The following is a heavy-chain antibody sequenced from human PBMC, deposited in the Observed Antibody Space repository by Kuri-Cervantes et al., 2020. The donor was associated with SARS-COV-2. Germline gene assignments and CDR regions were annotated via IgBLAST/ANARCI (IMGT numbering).Heavy chain of an antibody. Sequence: KVSCKGSGYSFTSYWIGWVRQMPGKGLEWMGIIYPGDSDTRYSPSFQGQVTISADKSISTAYLQWSSLKASDTAMYYRARQIVVVPAAIYWFDPWGQGTLVTVSS. CDR1: GYSFTSYW. D-gene: IGHD2-2*01. CDR2: IYPGDSDT. CDR3: ARQIVVVPAAIYWFDP. J-gene: IGHJ5*02. V-gene: IGHV5-51*01.